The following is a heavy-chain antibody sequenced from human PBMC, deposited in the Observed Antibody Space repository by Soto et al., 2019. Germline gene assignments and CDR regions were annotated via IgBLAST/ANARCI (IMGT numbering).Heavy chain of an antibody. CDR2: IKSKTDGGTT. J-gene: IGHJ4*02. D-gene: IGHD6-13*01. CDR3: TANFISSSWQLDY. V-gene: IGHV3-15*01. CDR1: GLTYSNGW. Sequence: GGSLRLFSSASGLTYSNGWISWARQAPRKGLEWVGSIKSKTDGGTTDYAAPVKGRFTISRDDSKNTLYLQMNSLKTEDTAVYYCTANFISSSWQLDYWGQGTLVTVSS.